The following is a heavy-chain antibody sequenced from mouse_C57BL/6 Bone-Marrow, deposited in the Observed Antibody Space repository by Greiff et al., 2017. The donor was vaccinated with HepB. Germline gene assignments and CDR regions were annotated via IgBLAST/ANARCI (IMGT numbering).Heavy chain of an antibody. CDR3: TRDRGNYNWYFDV. J-gene: IGHJ1*03. Sequence: EVMLVESGEGLVKPGGSLKLSCAASGFTFSSYAMSWVRQTPEKRLEWVAYISSGGDYIYYADTVKGRFTISRDNARNTLYLQMSSLKSEDTAMYYCTRDRGNYNWYFDVWGTGTTVTVSS. CDR2: ISSGGDYI. D-gene: IGHD2-1*01. V-gene: IGHV5-9-1*02. CDR1: GFTFSSYA.